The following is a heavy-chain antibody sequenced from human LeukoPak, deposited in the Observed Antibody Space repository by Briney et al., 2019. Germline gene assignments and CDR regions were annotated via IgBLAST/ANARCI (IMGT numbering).Heavy chain of an antibody. J-gene: IGHJ5*02. CDR3: ARGRGGYCSSTSCYRGWFDP. CDR2: IYYSGST. D-gene: IGHD2-2*02. V-gene: IGHV4-39*07. Sequence: SETLSLTCTVSGGSISSSSYYWGWIRQPPGKGLVWIGSIYYSGSTYYNPSLKSRVTISVDTSKNQFSLKLSSVTAADTAVYYCARGRGGYCSSTSCYRGWFDPWGQGTLVTVSS. CDR1: GGSISSSSYY.